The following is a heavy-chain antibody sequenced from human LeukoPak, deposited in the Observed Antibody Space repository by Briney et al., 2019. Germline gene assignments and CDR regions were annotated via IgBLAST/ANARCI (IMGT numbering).Heavy chain of an antibody. CDR2: VTSSGGNT. CDR1: GVTFRDSA. CDR3: ARDMELST. J-gene: IGHJ3*01. Sequence: HPGGSLRLSCSASGVTFRDSAMTWVRPAPRKGREWVSLVTSSGGNTYYPDSVKGRFSVSRDNAKDTLYLQVNSLRAEDTAIYYCARDMELSTWGTGTMVSVSS. D-gene: IGHD3-16*02. V-gene: IGHV3-23*01.